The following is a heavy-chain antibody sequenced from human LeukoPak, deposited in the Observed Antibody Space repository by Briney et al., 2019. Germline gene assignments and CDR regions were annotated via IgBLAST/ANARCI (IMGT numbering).Heavy chain of an antibody. CDR2: IVPMSGTP. CDR1: GGSFSIYV. CDR3: AKGYCNGGSCFDFDY. D-gene: IGHD2-15*01. Sequence: GASVKVSFKAPGGSFSIYVVYWVRQAPGQGLEWMGGIVPMSGTPNYAQKFQGRLTISADESTGTVYMELNSLTSEDTAIYYCAKGYCNGGSCFDFDYWGQGTLVTVSS. J-gene: IGHJ4*02. V-gene: IGHV1-69*01.